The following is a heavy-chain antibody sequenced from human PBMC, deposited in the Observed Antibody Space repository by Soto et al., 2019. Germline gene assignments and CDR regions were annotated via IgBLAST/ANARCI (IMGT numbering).Heavy chain of an antibody. V-gene: IGHV3-33*01. J-gene: IGHJ6*02. CDR3: ARDLTTEPYYYYYGMDV. CDR1: GFTFSSYG. CDR2: IWYDGSNK. D-gene: IGHD3-22*01. Sequence: QVQLVESGGGVVQPGRSLRLSCAAYGFTFSSYGMHWVRQAPGKGLEWVAVIWYDGSNKYYADSVKGRFTISRDNSKNTLYLQMNSLRAEDTAVYYCARDLTTEPYYYYYGMDVWGQGTTVTVSS.